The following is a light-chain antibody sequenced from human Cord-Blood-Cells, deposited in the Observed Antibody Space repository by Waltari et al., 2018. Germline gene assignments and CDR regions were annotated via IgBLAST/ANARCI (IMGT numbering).Light chain of an antibody. Sequence: QSALTQPASVSGSPGQSITISCTGTSSDVGGYNYVSWYQQHPGKAPKLMIYDVSNRPSWVSNRFSRSKSGNTASLTISWLQAEDEADYYCSSYTSSSTLYVFGTGTKVTVL. J-gene: IGLJ1*01. CDR3: SSYTSSSTLYV. CDR2: DVS. CDR1: SSDVGGYNY. V-gene: IGLV2-14*03.